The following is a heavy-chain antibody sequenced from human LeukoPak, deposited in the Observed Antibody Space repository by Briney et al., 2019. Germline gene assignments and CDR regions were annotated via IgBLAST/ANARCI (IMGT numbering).Heavy chain of an antibody. CDR3: ANPKQLVRSGYFDY. D-gene: IGHD6-13*01. CDR2: ISYDGSNK. V-gene: IGHV3-30*18. J-gene: IGHJ4*02. CDR1: GFTFSSYG. Sequence: PGGSLRLSRAASGFTFSSYGMHWVRQAPGKGLEWVAVISYDGSNKYYADSVKDRFTISRDNSKNTLYLQMNSLRAEDTAVYYCANPKQLVRSGYFDYWGQGTLVTVSS.